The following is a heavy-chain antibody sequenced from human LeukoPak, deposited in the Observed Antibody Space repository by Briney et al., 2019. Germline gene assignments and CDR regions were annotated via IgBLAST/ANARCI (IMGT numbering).Heavy chain of an antibody. D-gene: IGHD6-6*01. CDR1: GYSISSGYS. J-gene: IGHJ4*02. CDR2: IYHSGST. CDR3: ARPSIAGRSFFDY. V-gene: IGHV4-38-2*01. Sequence: SETLSLTCAVSGYSISSGYSWGWIRQPPGKGLEWIGSIYHSGSTYYNPSLKSRVTISVDTSKNQFSLKLSSVTAADTAVYYCARPSIAGRSFFDYWGQGTLVTVSS.